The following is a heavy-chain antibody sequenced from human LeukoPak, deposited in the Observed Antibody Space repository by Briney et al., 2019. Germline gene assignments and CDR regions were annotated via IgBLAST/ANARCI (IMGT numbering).Heavy chain of an antibody. CDR1: GYTFTGYY. V-gene: IGHV1-2*06. Sequence: ASVKVSCKASGYTFTGYYMHWVRQAPGQGLEWMGRISPNSGGTNYAQKFQGRVTMTRDTSISTAYMELSRLRSDDTAVYYCASEKTYYDILTGPRGAFDIWGQGTMVTVSS. J-gene: IGHJ3*02. D-gene: IGHD3-9*01. CDR2: ISPNSGGT. CDR3: ASEKTYYDILTGPRGAFDI.